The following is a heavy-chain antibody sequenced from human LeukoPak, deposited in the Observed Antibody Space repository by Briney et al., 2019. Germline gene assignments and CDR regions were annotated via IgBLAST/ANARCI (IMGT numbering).Heavy chain of an antibody. J-gene: IGHJ6*02. V-gene: IGHV3-7*01. CDR3: ARDGGVIRFGGQDV. D-gene: IGHD3-16*01. Sequence: GGSLRLSCAASGFTFSNYWMSWVRQAPGKGLEGVANMNRDGSEKYYVDSVKGRFTISRDNAKNSLYLQMNSLRVEDTAVYYCARDGGVIRFGGQDVWGQGTTVTVS. CDR2: MNRDGSEK. CDR1: GFTFSNYW.